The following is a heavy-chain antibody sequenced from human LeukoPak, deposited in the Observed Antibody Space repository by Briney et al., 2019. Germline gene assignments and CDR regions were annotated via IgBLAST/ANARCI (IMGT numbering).Heavy chain of an antibody. J-gene: IGHJ5*02. CDR2: IYYSGST. CDR1: GGSLSNYY. CDR3: ARAGGNRFDP. Sequence: SETLYLTCTVSGGSLSNYYWSWIRQYPGQGLEWIGYIYYSGSTTYNPSLKSRVTISVDTSKNQFSLKLTSVTAADTAVYYCARAGGNRFDPWGQGILVTVSS. D-gene: IGHD3-10*01. V-gene: IGHV4-59*01.